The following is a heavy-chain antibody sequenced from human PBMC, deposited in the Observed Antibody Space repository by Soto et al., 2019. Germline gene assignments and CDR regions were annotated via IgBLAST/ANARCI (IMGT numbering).Heavy chain of an antibody. CDR2: IFYSWST. V-gene: IGHV4-39*01. J-gene: IGHJ6*02. CDR1: GGSISSKTHY. D-gene: IGHD4-17*01. CDR3: ARCDYGYGMDV. Sequence: SENLSLTCIVSGGSISSKTHYWGWIRQPPGKGLEWIGSIFYSWSTYYKPSLKSRVNISVDTSKNQFSPKLSSVTAADTAVYYCARCDYGYGMDVWGQGTTVTVSS.